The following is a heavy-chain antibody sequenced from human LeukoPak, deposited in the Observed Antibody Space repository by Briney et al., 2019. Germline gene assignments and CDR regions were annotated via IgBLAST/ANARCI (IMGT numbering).Heavy chain of an antibody. V-gene: IGHV3-21*01. CDR2: ISGSSNYI. Sequence: PGGSLRLSCAASGFTFSTSTMNWVRQAPGKGLEWVSSISGSSNYIYYADSVKGRFTISRDNAKNPLYLQMNSLRAEDTAVYYCVRIPNNAGFPNWFDPWGQGTLVTVSS. CDR3: VRIPNNAGFPNWFDP. J-gene: IGHJ5*02. CDR1: GFTFSTST. D-gene: IGHD1-14*01.